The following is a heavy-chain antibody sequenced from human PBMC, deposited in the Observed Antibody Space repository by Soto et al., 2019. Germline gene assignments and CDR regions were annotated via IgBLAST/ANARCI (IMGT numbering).Heavy chain of an antibody. V-gene: IGHV1-69*02. CDR3: ASFWSGYWRLDP. J-gene: IGHJ5*02. Sequence: SVKVSCKASGGTFSSYTISWVRQAPGQGLEWMGRIIPILGIANYAQKFQGRVTITADESTSTAYMELSSLRSEDTAVYYCASFWSGYWRLDPWGQGTLVTVSS. CDR2: IIPILGIA. D-gene: IGHD3-3*01. CDR1: GGTFSSYT.